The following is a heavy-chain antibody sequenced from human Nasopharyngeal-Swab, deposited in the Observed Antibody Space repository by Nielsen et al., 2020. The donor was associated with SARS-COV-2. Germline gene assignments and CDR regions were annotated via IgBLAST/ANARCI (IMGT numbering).Heavy chain of an antibody. J-gene: IGHJ6*02. D-gene: IGHD1-1*01. CDR1: GFSLSTSGMC. CDR2: IDWDDDK. Sequence: SGPTLVKPTQTLTLTCTFSGFSLSTSGMCVSWIRQPPGKALEWLALIDWDDDKYYSTSLKTRLTTSKDTSKNQVVLTMTNMDPVDTATYYCARMPVQLERPGDYYYYGMDVWGQGTTVTVSS. V-gene: IGHV2-70*01. CDR3: ARMPVQLERPGDYYYYGMDV.